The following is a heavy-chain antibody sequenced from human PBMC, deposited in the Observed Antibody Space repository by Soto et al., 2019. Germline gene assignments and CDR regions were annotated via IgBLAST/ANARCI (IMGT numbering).Heavy chain of an antibody. CDR1: GYTLTELS. CDR2: FDPEDGET. Sequence: ASVKVSCKVSGYTLTELSMHWVRQAPGKGLEWMGGFDPEDGETIYAQKFQGRVTMTEDTSTDTAYMELSSLRSEDTAVYYCATDLRLAQGYCSGGSCYRNAFDIRGQGTMVTGSS. J-gene: IGHJ3*02. D-gene: IGHD2-15*01. V-gene: IGHV1-24*01. CDR3: ATDLRLAQGYCSGGSCYRNAFDI.